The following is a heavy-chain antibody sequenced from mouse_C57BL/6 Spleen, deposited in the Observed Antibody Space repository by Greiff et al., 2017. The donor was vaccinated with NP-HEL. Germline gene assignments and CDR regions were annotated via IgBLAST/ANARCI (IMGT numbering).Heavy chain of an antibody. Sequence: EVQRVESGEGLVKPGGFLKLSCAASGFTFSSYAMSWVRQTPEKRLEWVAYISSGGDYIYYADTVKGRFTISRDNARNTLYLQMSSLKSEDTAMYYCTRVYSNYDWFAYWGQGTLVTVSA. CDR1: GFTFSSYA. CDR2: ISSGGDYI. CDR3: TRVYSNYDWFAY. D-gene: IGHD2-5*01. V-gene: IGHV5-9-1*02. J-gene: IGHJ3*01.